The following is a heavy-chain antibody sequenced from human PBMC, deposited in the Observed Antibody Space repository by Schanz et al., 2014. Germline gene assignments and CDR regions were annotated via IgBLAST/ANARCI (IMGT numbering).Heavy chain of an antibody. V-gene: IGHV3-48*01. CDR3: VSQTGSPNY. D-gene: IGHD6-13*01. J-gene: IGHJ4*02. CDR1: GFTFSSYS. Sequence: EMQLLESGGGLAQPGGSLRLSCAASGFTFSSYSMNWVRQAPGKGLEWVSYVSRSTPDIYYADSVKGRFTMSRDNAKNTLYLQMNSLRVEDTAVYFCVSQTGSPNYWGQGTLVTVSS. CDR2: VSRSTPDI.